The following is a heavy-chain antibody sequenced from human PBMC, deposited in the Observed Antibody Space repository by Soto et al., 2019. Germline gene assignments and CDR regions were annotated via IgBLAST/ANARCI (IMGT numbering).Heavy chain of an antibody. CDR2: MNTNSGKT. J-gene: IGHJ4*02. CDR3: ARAINLVRGLSIRFFDY. D-gene: IGHD3-10*01. CDR1: GYTFTSYD. Sequence: QVQLVQSGAEVKKPGASVKVSGKASGYTFTSYDINWVRQATGQALEWMGWMNTNSGKTGYAQKFQGRVTMTRNTSISTAYMELSSLRAEYTAMYYCARAINLVRGLSIRFFDYCGEGTMVTVSS. V-gene: IGHV1-8*01.